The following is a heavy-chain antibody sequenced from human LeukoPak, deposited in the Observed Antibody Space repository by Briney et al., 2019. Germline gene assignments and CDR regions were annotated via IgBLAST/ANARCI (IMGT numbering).Heavy chain of an antibody. CDR3: ARILRGYSYGLRDYFDY. V-gene: IGHV4-34*01. CDR1: GGSFSGYY. CDR2: IYYSGST. Sequence: PSETLSLTCAVYGGSFSGYYWSWIRQPPGKGLEWIGSIYYSGSTYYNPSLKSQVTISVDTSKNQFSLKLSSVTAADTAVYYCARILRGYSYGLRDYFDYWGQGTLVTVSS. J-gene: IGHJ4*02. D-gene: IGHD5-18*01.